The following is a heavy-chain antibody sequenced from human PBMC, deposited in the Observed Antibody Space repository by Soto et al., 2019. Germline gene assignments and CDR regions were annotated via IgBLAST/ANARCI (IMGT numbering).Heavy chain of an antibody. CDR1: GFTFDDYA. CDR2: ISWNSGSI. D-gene: IGHD6-13*01. J-gene: IGHJ4*02. CDR3: AKDPVVAAAGTSYYFDY. Sequence: PGGSLRLSCAASGFTFDDYAMHWVRQASGKGLEWVSGISWNSGSIGYADSVKGRFTISRDNAKNSLYLQMNSLRAEDTALYYCAKDPVVAAAGTSYYFDYWGQGTLVTVSS. V-gene: IGHV3-9*01.